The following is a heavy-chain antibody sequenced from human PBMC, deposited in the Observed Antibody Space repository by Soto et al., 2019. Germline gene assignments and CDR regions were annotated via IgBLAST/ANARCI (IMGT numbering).Heavy chain of an antibody. CDR2: INPSGGGT. J-gene: IGHJ5*02. D-gene: IGHD6-13*01. CDR3: ARVHRIAAAGFDP. V-gene: IGHV1-46*01. Sequence: XVKVSCKASGYTFTSYYMHWVRHAPGQGLEWMGIINPSGGGTSYAQKFQGRVTMTRDTSTSTVYMELSSLRSEDTAVYYCARVHRIAAAGFDPWGQGTLVTVSS. CDR1: GYTFTSYY.